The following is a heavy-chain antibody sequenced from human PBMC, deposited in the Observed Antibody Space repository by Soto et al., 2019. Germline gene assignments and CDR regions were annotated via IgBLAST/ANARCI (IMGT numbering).Heavy chain of an antibody. CDR2: IYYTGST. CDR1: GGSISSGDDY. Sequence: SETLSLTCTVSGGSISSGDDYWSWIRQPPGKGLEWIVYIYYTGSTYYNSSLKSTISVDTSKNQFSLKLSSVTAADTAVYYCARADCSGGSCHDMDVWGQGTTVTVSS. D-gene: IGHD2-15*01. J-gene: IGHJ6*02. V-gene: IGHV4-30-4*01. CDR3: ARADCSGGSCHDMDV.